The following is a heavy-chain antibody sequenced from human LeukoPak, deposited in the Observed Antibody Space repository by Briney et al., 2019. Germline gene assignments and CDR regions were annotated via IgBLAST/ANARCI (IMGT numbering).Heavy chain of an antibody. V-gene: IGHV4-34*01. Sequence: SETLSLTCAVYGGSFSGYYWSWIRQPPGKGLEWMGEINHSGSTNYNPSLKRRVTISVDTSKNQFSLKLSSVTAADTAVYYCARGRGSSGWYGAGYYYGMDVWGQGTTVTVSS. CDR3: ARGRGSSGWYGAGYYYGMDV. CDR2: INHSGST. J-gene: IGHJ6*02. CDR1: GGSFSGYY. D-gene: IGHD6-19*01.